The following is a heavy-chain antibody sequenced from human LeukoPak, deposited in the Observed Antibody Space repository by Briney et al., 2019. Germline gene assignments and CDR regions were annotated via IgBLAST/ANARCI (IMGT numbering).Heavy chain of an antibody. Sequence: SETLSLTCTVSGGSISSSSYYWGWLRQPPGKGLEWIGSIYYSGSTYYNPSLKSRVTISVDTSKNQFSLKLSSVTAADTAVYYCARETLNSNPDLFDYWGQGTLVTVSS. CDR2: IYYSGST. CDR3: ARETLNSNPDLFDY. CDR1: GGSISSSSYY. V-gene: IGHV4-39*07. D-gene: IGHD4-11*01. J-gene: IGHJ4*02.